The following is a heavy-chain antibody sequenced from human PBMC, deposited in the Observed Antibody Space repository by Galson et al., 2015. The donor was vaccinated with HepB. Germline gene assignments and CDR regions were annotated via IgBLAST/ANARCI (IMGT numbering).Heavy chain of an antibody. CDR1: GYTFTSYG. CDR2: ISAYNGNT. J-gene: IGHJ4*02. Sequence: SVKVSCKASGYTFTSYGISWVRQAPGQGLEWMGWISAYNGNTNYAQKLQGRVTMTTDTSTSTAYMELRSLRSDDTAVYYCARALLSQYYYDSSGYLYWGQGTLGTVSS. CDR3: ARALLSQYYYDSSGYLY. V-gene: IGHV1-18*04. D-gene: IGHD3-22*01.